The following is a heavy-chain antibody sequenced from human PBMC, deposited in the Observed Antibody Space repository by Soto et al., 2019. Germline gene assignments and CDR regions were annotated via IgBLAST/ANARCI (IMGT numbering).Heavy chain of an antibody. Sequence: GGSLRLSCVASGFTFSRHGLSWVRQAPGKGLEWVSTINPSGDSTFYADSVKGRFTISRDNSKNTVYLQMNSLSVGDTAVYLCAKVDVSTAGSFDYWGQGALVT. CDR3: AKVDVSTAGSFDY. V-gene: IGHV3-23*01. CDR2: INPSGDST. J-gene: IGHJ4*02. D-gene: IGHD6-13*01. CDR1: GFTFSRHG.